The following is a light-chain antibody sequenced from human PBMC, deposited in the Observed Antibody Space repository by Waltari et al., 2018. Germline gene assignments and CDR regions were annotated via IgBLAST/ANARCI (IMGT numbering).Light chain of an antibody. CDR1: LPNLERNT. J-gene: IGLJ3*02. CDR3: AGWDDSLNGPV. Sequence: QSVLTQPPSASGTPGPRVTLSCSVSLPNLERNTVKWYRQLPGTAPKPLIYGANQRPSGVPDRFSGSKSGTSASLAISGLQSADEADYYCAGWDDSLNGPVFGGGTKLTVL. V-gene: IGLV1-44*01. CDR2: GAN.